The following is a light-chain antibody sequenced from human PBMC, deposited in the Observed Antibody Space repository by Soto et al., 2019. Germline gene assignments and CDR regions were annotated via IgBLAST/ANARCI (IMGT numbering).Light chain of an antibody. CDR2: DAS. CDR1: QSISSW. Sequence: ASVGDRVTITCRASQSISSWLAWYQQKPGKAPKLLIYDASSLESGVPSRFSGSGSGTEFTLTISSLQPDDFATYYCQQYNSYWTFGQGTKWIS. V-gene: IGKV1-5*01. CDR3: QQYNSYWT. J-gene: IGKJ1*01.